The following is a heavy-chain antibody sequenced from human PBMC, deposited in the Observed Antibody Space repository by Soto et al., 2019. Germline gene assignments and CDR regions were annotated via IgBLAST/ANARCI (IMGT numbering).Heavy chain of an antibody. CDR3: ARLTFRYYGSGTYYNPDYYFGTGV. CDR1: GYSFSSHW. CDR2: IDPSDSYT. Sequence: GESLKISCKGSGYSFSSHWIGWVRQMPGKGLEWMGRIDPSDSYTNYSPSFQGHVTISADKSISTAYLQWSSLKASDTAMYYCARLTFRYYGSGTYYNPDYYFGTGVWGQGTTVPVSS. J-gene: IGHJ6*02. V-gene: IGHV5-10-1*01. D-gene: IGHD3-10*01.